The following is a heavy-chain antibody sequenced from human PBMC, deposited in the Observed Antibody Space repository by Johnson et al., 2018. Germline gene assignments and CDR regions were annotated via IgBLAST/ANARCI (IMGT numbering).Heavy chain of an antibody. CDR1: GFTFRDYG. D-gene: IGHD3-3*01. V-gene: IGHV3-30*03. CDR3: ARGKRSAYYYLPPEYFQN. J-gene: IGHJ1*01. Sequence: QVQLVESGGGVVQTGRSLRLSCAASGFTFRDYGMHWVRQAPGKGLEWVAVTSEDGSQKFYAESVKGRFTISRDNSKSTLYLQMTGLRVEDTALYYCARGKRSAYYYLPPEYFQNWGHGTLVTVSS. CDR2: TSEDGSQK.